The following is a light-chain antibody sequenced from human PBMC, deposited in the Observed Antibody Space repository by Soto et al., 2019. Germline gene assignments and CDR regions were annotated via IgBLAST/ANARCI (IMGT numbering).Light chain of an antibody. J-gene: IGLJ3*02. CDR2: DVS. V-gene: IGLV2-11*01. CDR3: CSYAGSYTWV. Sequence: QSALTQPRSVSGSPGQSVTISCTGTSSDVGGYNYVSWYQQYPGKAPELMIYDVSKRPSGVPDRFSASKSGNTASLTISGLQAGDEADYYCCSYAGSYTWVFGGGTKLTVL. CDR1: SSDVGGYNY.